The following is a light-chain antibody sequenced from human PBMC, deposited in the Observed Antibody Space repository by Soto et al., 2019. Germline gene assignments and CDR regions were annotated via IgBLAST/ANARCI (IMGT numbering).Light chain of an antibody. CDR3: QHYNSWPPKT. V-gene: IGKV3-15*01. CDR1: QSVGNN. Sequence: IVLTHSPATLSFSTFERTTLSCVASQSVGNNLAWYQQKPGQAPRLLIYGAYTRATGTPARFSGSGSGTDFTLTISSLQSEDFAVYYCQHYNSWPPKTFGEGTKVDIK. J-gene: IGKJ1*01. CDR2: GAY.